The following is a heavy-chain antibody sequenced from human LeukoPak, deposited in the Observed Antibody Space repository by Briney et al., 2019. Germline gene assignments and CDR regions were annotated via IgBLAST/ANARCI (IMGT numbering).Heavy chain of an antibody. D-gene: IGHD3-22*01. Sequence: GASVKVSCKASGYIFTSYEMSWVRQATGQGLEWMGWMNPNSGKTGYAQKFQGRVTITRNTSISTAYMELSSLRPEDTAVYYCAREENYYDSREDAFDIWGQGTMVTVSS. CDR2: MNPNSGKT. CDR3: AREENYYDSREDAFDI. V-gene: IGHV1-8*01. J-gene: IGHJ3*02. CDR1: GYIFTSYE.